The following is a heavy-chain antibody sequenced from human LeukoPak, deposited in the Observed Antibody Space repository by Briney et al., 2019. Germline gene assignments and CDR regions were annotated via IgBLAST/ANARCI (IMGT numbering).Heavy chain of an antibody. CDR1: GFTFSSYG. Sequence: GGSLRLSCAASGFTFSSYGMHWVRQAPGKGLEWVAVISYDGSNKYYADSVKGRFTISRDNSKNTLYLQMNSLRAEDTAVYYCAKDKWRTSGYFDYWGQGTLVTVSS. CDR3: AKDKWRTSGYFDY. J-gene: IGHJ4*02. CDR2: ISYDGSNK. D-gene: IGHD1-14*01. V-gene: IGHV3-30*18.